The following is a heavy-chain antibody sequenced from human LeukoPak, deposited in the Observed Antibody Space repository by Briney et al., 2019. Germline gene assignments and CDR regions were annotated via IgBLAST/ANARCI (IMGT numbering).Heavy chain of an antibody. CDR1: GLTFSAYE. J-gene: IGHJ5*02. CDR3: ARGPRGLDP. Sequence: GGSLRLSCAASGLTFSAYEMNWVRQAPGKGLEWVSVIYSGGSTDYADSVKGRFTISRDNFKNTLYLQMNSLRAEDTAVYYCARGPRGLDPWGQGTLVTVSS. V-gene: IGHV3-53*01. CDR2: IYSGGST.